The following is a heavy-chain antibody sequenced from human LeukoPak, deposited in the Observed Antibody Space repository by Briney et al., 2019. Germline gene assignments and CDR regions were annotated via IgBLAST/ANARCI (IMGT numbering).Heavy chain of an antibody. Sequence: GGSLRLSCAASGFTFSSYGMHWVRQAPGKGLEWVAVIWYDGSNKYYADSVKGRFTISRDNSKNTLYLQMNSLKTEDTAVYYCTTEGRQWLGGGIDYWGQGTLVTVSS. V-gene: IGHV3-33*01. D-gene: IGHD6-19*01. J-gene: IGHJ4*02. CDR3: TTEGRQWLGGGIDY. CDR1: GFTFSSYG. CDR2: IWYDGSNK.